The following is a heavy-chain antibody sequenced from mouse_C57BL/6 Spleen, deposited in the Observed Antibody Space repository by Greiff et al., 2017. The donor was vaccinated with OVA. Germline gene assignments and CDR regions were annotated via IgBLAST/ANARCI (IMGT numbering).Heavy chain of an antibody. CDR2: IHPNSGST. J-gene: IGHJ3*01. CDR3: ARRRDYDGFAY. Sequence: VQLQQLGAELVKPGASVKLSCKASGYTFTSYWMHWVKQRPGQGLEWIGMIHPNSGSTNYNEKFKSKATLTVDKSSSTAYMQLSSLTSEDSAVYYCARRRDYDGFAYWGQGTLVTVAA. D-gene: IGHD2-4*01. CDR1: GYTFTSYW. V-gene: IGHV1-64*01.